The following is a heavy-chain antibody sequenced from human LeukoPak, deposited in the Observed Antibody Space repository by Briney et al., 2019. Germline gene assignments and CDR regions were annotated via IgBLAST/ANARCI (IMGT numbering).Heavy chain of an antibody. J-gene: IGHJ3*02. CDR1: GGSISSGDYY. CDR2: IYYSGST. CDR3: ATSGSYYGVVQAAKAFDI. D-gene: IGHD1-26*01. V-gene: IGHV4-30-4*08. Sequence: SETLSLTCTVSGGSISSGDYYWSWIRQPPGKGLECIGYIYYSGSTYYNPSLKSRVTISVDTSKNQFSLKLSSVTAADTVVYYCATSGSYYGVVQAAKAFDIWGQGTMVTVSS.